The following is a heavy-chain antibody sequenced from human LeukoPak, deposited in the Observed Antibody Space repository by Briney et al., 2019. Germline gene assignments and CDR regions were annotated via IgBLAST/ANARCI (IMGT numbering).Heavy chain of an antibody. J-gene: IGHJ4*02. D-gene: IGHD3-3*01. Sequence: GGSLRLSCAASGFIVSSNYMSWVRQAPGKGLEWVSVIYSGGSTYYADSVRGRFTISRDKSKNTLFLQMNSLRAEDTAVYYCARGVHDFWSGFYFDYWGQGTLVTVSS. CDR2: IYSGGST. CDR1: GFIVSSNY. V-gene: IGHV3-66*02. CDR3: ARGVHDFWSGFYFDY.